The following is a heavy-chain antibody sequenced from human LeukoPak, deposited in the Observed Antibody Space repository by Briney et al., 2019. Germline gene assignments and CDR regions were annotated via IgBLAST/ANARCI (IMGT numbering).Heavy chain of an antibody. CDR1: GFTFSSYA. CDR3: ARILGEGRAMVRGVMDY. CDR2: ITGSGGYT. D-gene: IGHD3-10*01. V-gene: IGHV3-23*01. Sequence: GGSLRLSCAASGFTFSSYAVSWVRQAPGKGLEWVSAITGSGGYTYNADSVKGRFTISRDNAKNSLYLQMNSLRAEDTAVYYCARILGEGRAMVRGVMDYWGQGTLVTVSS. J-gene: IGHJ4*02.